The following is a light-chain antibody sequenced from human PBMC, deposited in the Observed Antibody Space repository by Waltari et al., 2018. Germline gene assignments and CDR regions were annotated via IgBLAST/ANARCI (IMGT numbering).Light chain of an antibody. J-gene: IGKJ2*01. V-gene: IGKV3-20*01. Sequence: LWTQPPGALPFSPGQSPTPSRGASQRLTTRYLAWYNQKPGQAPGLLIYGASSRAAGIPDMFSGGRSGTDFTLTISRLEPEDFAVYYCQQYGSSIMYTFGQGTKLEV. CDR1: QRLTTRY. CDR3: QQYGSSIMYT. CDR2: GAS.